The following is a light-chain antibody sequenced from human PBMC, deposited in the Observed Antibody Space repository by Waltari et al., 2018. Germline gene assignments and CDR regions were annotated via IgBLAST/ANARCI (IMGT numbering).Light chain of an antibody. Sequence: QSVLTQPPSASGTPGQRVTISCSGSSSNIGSNTVNWYQQLPGTAPKLLIYSHNQRPSGVPDRFSGSKSGTSASLAISGLQSEDEADYYCAAWDDSLNGPVFGGWTKLTVL. CDR3: AAWDDSLNGPV. CDR2: SHN. V-gene: IGLV1-44*01. CDR1: SSNIGSNT. J-gene: IGLJ3*02.